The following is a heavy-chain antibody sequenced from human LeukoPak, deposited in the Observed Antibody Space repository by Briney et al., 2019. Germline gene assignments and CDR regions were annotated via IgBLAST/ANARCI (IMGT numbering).Heavy chain of an antibody. J-gene: IGHJ4*02. CDR3: AREMIGEQSQFDY. CDR1: GYTFTSYG. CDR2: ISAYNGNT. D-gene: IGHD3-22*01. V-gene: IGHV1-18*01. Sequence: ASVKVSCRASGYTFTSYGISWVRQAPGQGLEWMGWISAYNGNTNYAQKLQGRVTMTTDTSTSTAYMELSSLRSEDTAVYYCAREMIGEQSQFDYWGQGTLVTVSS.